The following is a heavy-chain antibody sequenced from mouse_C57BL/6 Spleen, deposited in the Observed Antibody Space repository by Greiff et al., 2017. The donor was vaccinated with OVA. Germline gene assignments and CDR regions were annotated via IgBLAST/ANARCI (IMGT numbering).Heavy chain of an antibody. Sequence: EVQGVESGEGLVKPGGSLKLSCAASGFTFSSYAMSWVRQTPEKRLEWVAYISSGGDYIYYADTVKGRFTISRDTARNTLYLQMSSLKSEDTAMYYCTRDPNWDDGFAYWGQGTLVTVSA. V-gene: IGHV5-9-1*02. D-gene: IGHD4-1*01. J-gene: IGHJ3*01. CDR1: GFTFSSYA. CDR3: TRDPNWDDGFAY. CDR2: ISSGGDYI.